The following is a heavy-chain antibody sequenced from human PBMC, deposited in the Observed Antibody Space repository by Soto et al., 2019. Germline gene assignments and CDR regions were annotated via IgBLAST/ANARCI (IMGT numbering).Heavy chain of an antibody. Sequence: GGSLRLSCAASGFTFSSYGMHWVRQAPGKGLEWVAVISYDGSNKYYADSVKGRFTISRDNSKNTLYLQMNSLRAEDTAVYYCANXYSSGRPAPYYYYGMDVWGQGTTVTVSS. V-gene: IGHV3-30*18. J-gene: IGHJ6*02. CDR1: GFTFSSYG. CDR2: ISYDGSNK. CDR3: ANXYSSGRPAPYYYYGMDV. D-gene: IGHD6-19*01.